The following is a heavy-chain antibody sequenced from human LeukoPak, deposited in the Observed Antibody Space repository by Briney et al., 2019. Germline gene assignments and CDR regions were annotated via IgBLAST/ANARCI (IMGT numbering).Heavy chain of an antibody. D-gene: IGHD3-22*01. Sequence: PGGSLRLSCAASEFTVSSNYMSWVRQAPGKGLEWVANIKQDGSEKYYVDSVKGRFTISRDNAKNSLYLQMNSLRAEDTAVYYCARDPAWNYYDSSGYAFDYWGQGTLVTVSS. J-gene: IGHJ4*02. CDR2: IKQDGSEK. CDR1: EFTVSSNY. CDR3: ARDPAWNYYDSSGYAFDY. V-gene: IGHV3-7*01.